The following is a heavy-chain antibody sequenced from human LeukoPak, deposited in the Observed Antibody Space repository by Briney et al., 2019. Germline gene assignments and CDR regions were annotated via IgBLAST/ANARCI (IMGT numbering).Heavy chain of an antibody. Sequence: ASVKVSCKASGYTVTGYYMHWVRQAPGQELKWMGWINPNSGATDYAQKFQGRVTMTRDTSITTAYMELISLTSDDTAVFYCARGLSNSGIDYWGQGTLVTVSS. D-gene: IGHD1-26*01. CDR3: ARGLSNSGIDY. CDR1: GYTVTGYY. J-gene: IGHJ4*02. V-gene: IGHV1-2*02. CDR2: INPNSGAT.